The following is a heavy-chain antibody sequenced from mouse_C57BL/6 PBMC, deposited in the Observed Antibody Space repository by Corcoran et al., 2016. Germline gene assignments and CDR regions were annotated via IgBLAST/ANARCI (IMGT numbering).Heavy chain of an antibody. CDR1: GYTFTDYN. CDR2: INPNNGGT. D-gene: IGHD2-2*01. J-gene: IGHJ4*01. V-gene: IGHV1-18*01. CDR3: ARFPMVTTRDYAMDY. Sequence: EVQLQQSGPELVKPGASVKIPCKASGYTFTDYNMDWVKQSHGKSLEWIGDINPNNGGTIYNQKFKGKATLTVDKSSSTAYMELRSLTSEDTAVYYCARFPMVTTRDYAMDYWGQGTSVTVSS.